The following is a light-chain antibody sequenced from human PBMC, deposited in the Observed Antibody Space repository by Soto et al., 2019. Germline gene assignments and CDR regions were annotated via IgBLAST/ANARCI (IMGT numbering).Light chain of an antibody. CDR2: GAS. CDR1: QSVSSSY. CDR3: XHXDXXPIT. J-gene: IGKJ5*01. Sequence: EIVLTQSPGTLSLSPGERATLSCRASQSVSSSYLAWYQQKPGQPPRLLIYGASSRATGIPDRFSGSGSGTDFTLTXSRLEPEDFAVFYXXHXDXXPITFGKGRRREIK. V-gene: IGKV3-20*01.